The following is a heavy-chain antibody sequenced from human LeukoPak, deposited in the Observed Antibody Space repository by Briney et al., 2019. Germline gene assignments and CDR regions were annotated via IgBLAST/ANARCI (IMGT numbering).Heavy chain of an antibody. CDR1: GFTFSNAW. CDR3: TTDYCSSTSCAWYYYDSSGY. V-gene: IGHV3-15*01. Sequence: AGGSLRLSCAASGFTFSNAWMSWVRQAPGKGLEWVGLIKSKTDGGTTDYAAPVKGRFTISRDDSKNTLYLQMNSLKTEDTAVYNCTTDYCSSTSCAWYYYDSSGYWGQGTLVTVSS. J-gene: IGHJ4*02. D-gene: IGHD3-22*01. CDR2: IKSKTDGGTT.